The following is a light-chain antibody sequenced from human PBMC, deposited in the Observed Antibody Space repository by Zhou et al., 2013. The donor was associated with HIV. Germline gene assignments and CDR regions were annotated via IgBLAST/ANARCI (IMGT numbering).Light chain of an antibody. CDR2: AAS. V-gene: IGKV1-39*01. CDR3: QQSYNTPLT. J-gene: IGKJ4*01. Sequence: DIQMTQSPSSLSASVGDRVTIACRASQSISSFLNWYQQKPGKAPQLLIYAASTLQSGVPSRFSGGGSGTDFTLTISTLQPEDFATYYCQQSYNTPLTFGGGPRWRSN. CDR1: QSISSF.